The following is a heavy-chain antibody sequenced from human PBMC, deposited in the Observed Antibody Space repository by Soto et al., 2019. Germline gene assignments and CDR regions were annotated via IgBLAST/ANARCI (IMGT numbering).Heavy chain of an antibody. CDR3: ARAGGDSFNTPARKYYYYYMDV. J-gene: IGHJ6*03. D-gene: IGHD3-16*01. CDR2: INPSGGST. CDR1: GYTFTSYY. V-gene: IGHV1-46*03. Sequence: ASVKASCKASGYTFTSYYMHWVRQAPGQGLEWMGIINPSGGSTSYAQKFQGRVTMTRDTSTSTVYMELSSLRSEDTAVYYCARAGGDSFNTPARKYYYYYMDVWGKGTTVTVSS.